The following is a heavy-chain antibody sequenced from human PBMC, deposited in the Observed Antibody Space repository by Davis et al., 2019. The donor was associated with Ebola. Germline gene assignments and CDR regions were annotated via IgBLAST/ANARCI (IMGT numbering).Heavy chain of an antibody. CDR3: ARHEAYSDTLYGMDV. Sequence: SETLSLTCTVSGGSISSGDYYWSWIRQPPGKGLEWIGYIYYSGSTYYNPSLKSRVTISVDTSKNQFSLKLSSVTAADTAVYYCARHEAYSDTLYGMDVWGQGTTITVSS. D-gene: IGHD6-13*01. CDR2: IYYSGST. V-gene: IGHV4-30-4*01. CDR1: GGSISSGDYY. J-gene: IGHJ6*02.